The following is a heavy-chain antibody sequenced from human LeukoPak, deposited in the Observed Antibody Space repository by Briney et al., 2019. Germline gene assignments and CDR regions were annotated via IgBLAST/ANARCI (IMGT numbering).Heavy chain of an antibody. CDR2: IYSGGST. J-gene: IGHJ6*03. Sequence: GGSLRLSCAASGFTVSSDYMSWVRQAPGKGLEWVSVIYSGGSTYYADSVKGRFTISRDNSKNTLYLQMNSLRAEDTAVYYCARAIVSSYYYYMDVWGKGTTVTISS. D-gene: IGHD2/OR15-2a*01. V-gene: IGHV3-53*05. CDR1: GFTVSSDY. CDR3: ARAIVSSYYYYMDV.